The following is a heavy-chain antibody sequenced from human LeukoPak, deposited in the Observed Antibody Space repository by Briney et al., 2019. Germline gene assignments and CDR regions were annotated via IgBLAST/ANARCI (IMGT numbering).Heavy chain of an antibody. J-gene: IGHJ5*02. V-gene: IGHV4-34*01. D-gene: IGHD3-3*01. CDR2: INHSGST. CDR3: ARVPFWSGSRRGFDP. Sequence: SETLSLTCAVYGGSFSGYYWSWIRQPPGKGLEWIGEINHSGSTNYNPSLKRRVTISVDTSKNQFSLKLSSVTAADTAVYYCARVPFWSGSRRGFDPWGQGTLVTVSS. CDR1: GGSFSGYY.